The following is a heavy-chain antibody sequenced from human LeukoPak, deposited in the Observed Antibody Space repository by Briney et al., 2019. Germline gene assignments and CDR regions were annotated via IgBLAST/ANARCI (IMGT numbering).Heavy chain of an antibody. CDR2: INHSGST. V-gene: IGHV4-34*01. D-gene: IGHD3-3*01. J-gene: IGHJ4*02. CDR1: GGSISSYY. CDR3: ARLYYDFWSGYRNRGYFDY. Sequence: SETLSLTCTVSGGSISSYYWSWIRQPPGKGLEWIGEINHSGSTNYNPSLKSRVTISVDTSKNQLSLKLSSVTAADTAVYYCARLYYDFWSGYRNRGYFDYWGQGTLVTVSS.